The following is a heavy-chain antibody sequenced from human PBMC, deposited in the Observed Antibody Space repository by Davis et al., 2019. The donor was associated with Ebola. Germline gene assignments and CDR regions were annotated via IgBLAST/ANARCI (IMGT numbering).Heavy chain of an antibody. V-gene: IGHV5-51*01. D-gene: IGHD6-13*01. CDR2: IYPGDSDT. CDR1: GYSFTSYW. Sequence: GESLKISCKGSGYSFTSYWIGWVRQMPGKGLEWMGIIYPGDSDTRYSPSFQGQVTISADKSISTAYLQWSSLKASDTAMYYCARRRFRDSGSWYYFDYWGQGTLVTVSS. CDR3: ARRRFRDSGSWYYFDY. J-gene: IGHJ4*02.